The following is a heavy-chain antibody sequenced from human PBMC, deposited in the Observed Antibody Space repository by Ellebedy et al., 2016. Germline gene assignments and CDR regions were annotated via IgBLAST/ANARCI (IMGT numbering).Heavy chain of an antibody. D-gene: IGHD1-14*01. CDR1: GFSLDTSAVV. J-gene: IGHJ4*02. V-gene: IGHV2-5*01. CDR2: IYGNDDK. Sequence: SGPTLVKPTQTLTLTCTFSGFSLDTSAVVVGWIRQPPGKALEWLSFIYGNDDKRYRPSLRSRPTIPKDTSKNQVLLTMTNMDPVDTGTYFCEHRSTNREVDYWGQGTLVTVSS. CDR3: EHRSTNREVDY.